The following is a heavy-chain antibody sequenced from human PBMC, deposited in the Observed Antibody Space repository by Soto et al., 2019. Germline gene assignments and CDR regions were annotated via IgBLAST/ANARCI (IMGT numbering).Heavy chain of an antibody. CDR3: AKGDNLGPKTGYAFDP. J-gene: IGHJ5*02. D-gene: IGHD5-12*01. CDR1: GDSVSSNTAS. V-gene: IGHV6-1*01. Sequence: LSLTCAISGDSVSSNTASWNWIRQSPSRGLEWLGRTHFRSKWYNDYAVSVKSRIIINPDTSNNQFSLQLNSVTPEDTAVYFCAKGDNLGPKTGYAFDPWGQGIMVTVSS. CDR2: THFRSKWYN.